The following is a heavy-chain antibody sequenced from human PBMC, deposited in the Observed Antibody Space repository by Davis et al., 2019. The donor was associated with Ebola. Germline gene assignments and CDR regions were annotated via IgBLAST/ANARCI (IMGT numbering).Heavy chain of an antibody. CDR1: GGSISSSSYY. J-gene: IGHJ5*02. CDR2: IYYSGST. V-gene: IGHV4-39*01. CDR3: ARHRDGYLGFNWFDP. Sequence: MPSETLSLTCTVSGGSISSSSYYWGWIRQPPGKGLEWIGSIYYSGSTYYNPPLKSRVTISVDTSKNQFSLKLSSVTAADTAVYYCARHRDGYLGFNWFDPWGQGTLVTVSS. D-gene: IGHD6-13*01.